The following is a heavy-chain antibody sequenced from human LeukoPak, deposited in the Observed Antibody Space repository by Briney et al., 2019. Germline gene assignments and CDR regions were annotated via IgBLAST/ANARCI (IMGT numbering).Heavy chain of an antibody. D-gene: IGHD3-22*01. CDR2: IYYSGST. CDR1: GGSISSYY. Sequence: SETLSLTCTVSGGSISSYYWSWIRQPPGKGLEWIGYIYYSGSTNYNPSLKSRVTISVDTSKNQFSLKLSSVTAADTAVYYCAREGFYDSGVYPFDSGGRETLAPVSS. J-gene: IGHJ4*02. CDR3: AREGFYDSGVYPFDS. V-gene: IGHV4-59*01.